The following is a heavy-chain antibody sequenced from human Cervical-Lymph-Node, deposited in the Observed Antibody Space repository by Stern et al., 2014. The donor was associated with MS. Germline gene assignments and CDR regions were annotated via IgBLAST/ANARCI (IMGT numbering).Heavy chain of an antibody. D-gene: IGHD1-26*01. CDR2: INPNGGRT. J-gene: IGHJ4*02. Sequence: QVQLVESGAEVKKPGASVKVSCKASGYTFTTYYMHWVRQAPGQGLEWMGIINPNGGRTDYAQRFKGRVTMTMDTSTSTVYMELSSLRSEDTAVYYCARDCSARELGVLTYWGQGTLVTVSS. CDR1: GYTFTTYY. V-gene: IGHV1-46*01. CDR3: ARDCSARELGVLTY.